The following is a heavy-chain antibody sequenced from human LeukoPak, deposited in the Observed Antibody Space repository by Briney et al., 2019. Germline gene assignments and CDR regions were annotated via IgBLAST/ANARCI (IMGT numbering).Heavy chain of an antibody. D-gene: IGHD3-22*01. V-gene: IGHV4-4*02. CDR1: GGSISNTNW. J-gene: IGHJ4*02. CDR2: VNLQGST. Sequence: SETLSLTCGVSGGSISNTNWWTWVRQPPGKGLEWIGEVNLQGSTNYNPSLKSRVAISVDTSKNQFSLKLSSVTAADTAVYYCAREAVYDSSGYLLDYWGQGTLVTVSS. CDR3: AREAVYDSSGYLLDY.